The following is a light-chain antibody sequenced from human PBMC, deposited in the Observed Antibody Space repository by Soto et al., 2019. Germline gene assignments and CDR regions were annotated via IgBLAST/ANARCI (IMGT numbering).Light chain of an antibody. CDR1: QSVSSSY. CDR2: GAS. CDR3: QQYGSSPNT. J-gene: IGKJ2*01. Sequence: EIVLTQSPGTLSLSPGERATLSCRASQSVSSSYLAWYQQKPGQAPRLLIYGASSRATGIPDRFSGRGSGTDFTLTISRLEPEDFALYYCQQYGSSPNTFGQGTKLEIK. V-gene: IGKV3-20*01.